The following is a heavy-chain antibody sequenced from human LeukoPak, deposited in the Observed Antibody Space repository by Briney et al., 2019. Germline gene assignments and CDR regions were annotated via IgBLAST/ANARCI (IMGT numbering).Heavy chain of an antibody. CDR3: AKDLSTMIRGVRLDY. D-gene: IGHD3-10*01. V-gene: IGHV3-23*01. Sequence: GGSLRLSCAASGFTFSSCAMSWVRQAPGKGLEWVSGISGSGGSTYYADSVKGRFTISRDNSKNTLYLQMNSLRADDTAVYYCAKDLSTMIRGVRLDYWGQGTLVTVSS. CDR1: GFTFSSCA. J-gene: IGHJ4*02. CDR2: ISGSGGST.